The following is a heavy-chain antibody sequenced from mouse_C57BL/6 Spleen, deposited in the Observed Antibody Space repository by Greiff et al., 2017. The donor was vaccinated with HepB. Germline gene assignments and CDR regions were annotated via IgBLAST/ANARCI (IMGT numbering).Heavy chain of an antibody. CDR1: GFTFSDYY. J-gene: IGHJ1*03. CDR2: ISNGGGST. Sequence: EVQLQESGGGLVQPGGSLKLSCAASGFTFSDYYMYWVRQTPEKRLEWVAYISNGGGSTYYPDTVKGRFTISRDNAKNTLYLQMSRLKSEDTAMYYCASTGTSDWYFDVWGTGTTVTVSS. V-gene: IGHV5-12*01. CDR3: ASTGTSDWYFDV. D-gene: IGHD4-1*02.